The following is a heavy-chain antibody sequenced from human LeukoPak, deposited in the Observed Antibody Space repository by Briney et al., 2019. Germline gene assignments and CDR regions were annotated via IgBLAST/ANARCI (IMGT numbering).Heavy chain of an antibody. CDR3: ASYRYSSSCYIY. CDR2: INWNGGST. V-gene: IGHV3-20*04. Sequence: PGGSLRLSCAASGFTFDDYGMSWVRQAPGKGLEWVSGINWNGGSTGYADSVKGRFTISRDNAKNSLYLQMNSLRAEDTAVYFCASYRYSSSCYIYWGQGTLVSVSS. CDR1: GFTFDDYG. J-gene: IGHJ4*02. D-gene: IGHD6-13*01.